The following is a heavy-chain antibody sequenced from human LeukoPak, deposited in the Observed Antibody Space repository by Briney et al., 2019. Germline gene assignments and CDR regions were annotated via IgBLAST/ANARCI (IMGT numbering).Heavy chain of an antibody. D-gene: IGHD3-22*01. V-gene: IGHV3-9*01. CDR1: GFTFDDYA. CDR3: AKDMSYDSSGYNGMDV. Sequence: GRSLRLSCAASGFTFDDYAMHWVRQAPGKGLEGVSGISWNSGSIGYADSVKGRFTISRDNAKNSLYLQMNSLRAEDTALYYCAKDMSYDSSGYNGMDVWGQGTTVTVSS. J-gene: IGHJ6*02. CDR2: ISWNSGSI.